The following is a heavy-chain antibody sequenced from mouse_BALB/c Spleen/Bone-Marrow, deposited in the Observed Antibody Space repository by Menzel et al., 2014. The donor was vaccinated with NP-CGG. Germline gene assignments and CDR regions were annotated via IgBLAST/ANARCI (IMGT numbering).Heavy chain of an antibody. D-gene: IGHD1-1*01. CDR3: ARWDTTAMDY. CDR1: GYTFSSYW. V-gene: IGHV1-9*01. J-gene: IGHJ4*01. Sequence: QVQLQQSGPELMKPGASVKISCKATGYTFSSYWIEWVKQRPGHGLEWIGEILPGSGNTHYNEKFKGKATFTADTSSNTAYMQLSSLTSEDSAVYYCARWDTTAMDYWGQGTSVTVSS. CDR2: ILPGSGNT.